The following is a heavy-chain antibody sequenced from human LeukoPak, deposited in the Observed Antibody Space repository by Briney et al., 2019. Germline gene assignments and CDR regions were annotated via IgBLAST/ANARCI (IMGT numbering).Heavy chain of an antibody. J-gene: IGHJ4*02. D-gene: IGHD2-15*01. CDR1: GFTFSSYG. Sequence: ARSLRLSCAASGFTFSSYGMHWVRQAPGKGLEWVAVIWCDGSNKYYADSVKGRFTISRDNSKNTLYLQMNSLRAEDTAVYYCAKDQGHCSGGSCYSMDYWGQGTLVTVSS. CDR3: AKDQGHCSGGSCYSMDY. CDR2: IWCDGSNK. V-gene: IGHV3-33*06.